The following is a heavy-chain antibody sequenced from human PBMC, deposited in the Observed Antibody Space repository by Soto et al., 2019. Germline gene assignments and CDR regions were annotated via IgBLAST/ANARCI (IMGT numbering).Heavy chain of an antibody. J-gene: IGHJ5*02. Sequence: ASVKVSCKASGGTFSSYAISWVRQAPGQGLEWMGGIIPIFGTANYAQKFQGRVTITADESTSTAYMELSSLRSEDTAVYYCARDLGLVPAGRWFDPWGQGTLVTVSS. V-gene: IGHV1-69*13. CDR3: ARDLGLVPAGRWFDP. D-gene: IGHD2-2*01. CDR1: GGTFSSYA. CDR2: IIPIFGTA.